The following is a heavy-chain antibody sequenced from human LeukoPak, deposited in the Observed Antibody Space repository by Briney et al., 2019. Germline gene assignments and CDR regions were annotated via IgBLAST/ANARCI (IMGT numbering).Heavy chain of an antibody. CDR3: ARDHDILTGPEFIFDY. CDR2: ISGSGGST. V-gene: IGHV3-23*01. D-gene: IGHD3-9*01. J-gene: IGHJ4*02. Sequence: PGGSLRLSCAASGFTFSSYGMSWVRQAPGKGLEWVSAISGSGGSTYYADSVKGRFTISRDNSKNTLYLQMNSLRAEDTAVYYCARDHDILTGPEFIFDYWGQGTLVTVSS. CDR1: GFTFSSYG.